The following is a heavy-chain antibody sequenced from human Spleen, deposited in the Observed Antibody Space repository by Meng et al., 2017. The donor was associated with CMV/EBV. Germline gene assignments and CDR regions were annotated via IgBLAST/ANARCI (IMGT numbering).Heavy chain of an antibody. J-gene: IGHJ6*02. CDR2: IYSGGSST. Sequence: GGSLRLSCAAAGFTFSSYAMSWVRQAPGKGLEWVSVIYSGGSSTYYADSVKGRFTISRDNAKNSLYLQMNSLRAEDTAVYYCASPTPTGNYYYGMDVWGQGTTVTVSS. CDR1: GFTFSSYA. CDR3: ASPTPTGNYYYGMDV. V-gene: IGHV3-23*03. D-gene: IGHD7-27*01.